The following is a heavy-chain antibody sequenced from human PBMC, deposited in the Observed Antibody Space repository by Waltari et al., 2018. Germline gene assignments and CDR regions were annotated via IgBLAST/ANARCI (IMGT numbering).Heavy chain of an antibody. J-gene: IGHJ4*02. Sequence: QLQLQESGPGLVRPSETLSLTCTVSGGSISSSSSYWGWIRQSPGKDLEWIGSIYYTGNTFYNPSLERRVTMSVDTSKNQFSLKLSSVTATDTAMYYCASELPRIVVVPGDAYIWGQGTLVTVSS. CDR3: ASELPRIVVVPGDAYI. D-gene: IGHD2-2*01. CDR2: IYYTGNT. V-gene: IGHV4-39*01. CDR1: GGSISSSSSY.